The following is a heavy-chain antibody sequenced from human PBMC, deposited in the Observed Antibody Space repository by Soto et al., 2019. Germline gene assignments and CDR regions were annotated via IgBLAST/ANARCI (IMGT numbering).Heavy chain of an antibody. J-gene: IGHJ4*02. CDR3: ARRGLGGGREPEGELRPYYFDY. D-gene: IGHD1-26*01. Sequence: QLQLQESGPGLVKPSETLSLTCTVSGGSISSSSYYWGWIRQPPGKGLEWIGSIYYSGSTYYNPSLKSRVTISVDTSKNQFSLKLSSVTAADTAVYYCARRGLGGGREPEGELRPYYFDYWGQGTLVTVSS. CDR2: IYYSGST. V-gene: IGHV4-39*01. CDR1: GGSISSSSYY.